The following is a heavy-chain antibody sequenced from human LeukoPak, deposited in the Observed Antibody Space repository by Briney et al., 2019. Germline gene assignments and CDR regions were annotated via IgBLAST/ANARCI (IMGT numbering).Heavy chain of an antibody. CDR3: AKVGATAGTLRIEYFQH. CDR2: MNPNSGNT. Sequence: ASVKVSCKASGYTFTSYDINWVRQATGQGLEWMGWMNPNSGNTGYAQKFQGRVTMTRNTSTSTAYMELSSLRAEDTAVYFCAKVGATAGTLRIEYFQHWGQGTLVTVSS. J-gene: IGHJ1*01. D-gene: IGHD6-13*01. CDR1: GYTFTSYD. V-gene: IGHV1-8*01.